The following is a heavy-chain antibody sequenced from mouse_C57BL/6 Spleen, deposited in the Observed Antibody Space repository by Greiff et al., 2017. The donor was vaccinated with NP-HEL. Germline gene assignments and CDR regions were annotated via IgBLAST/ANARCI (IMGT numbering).Heavy chain of an antibody. D-gene: IGHD1-1*01. Sequence: QVQLQQSGPGLVQPSQSLSITCTVSGFSLTSYGVHWVRQSPGKGLEWLGVIWSGGSTDYNAAFISRLSISKDNSKSQVFFKMNRLQADDTAIYYCARKGETTVVATEAMDYWGQGTSVTVSS. V-gene: IGHV2-2*01. J-gene: IGHJ4*01. CDR1: GFSLTSYG. CDR3: ARKGETTVVATEAMDY. CDR2: IWSGGST.